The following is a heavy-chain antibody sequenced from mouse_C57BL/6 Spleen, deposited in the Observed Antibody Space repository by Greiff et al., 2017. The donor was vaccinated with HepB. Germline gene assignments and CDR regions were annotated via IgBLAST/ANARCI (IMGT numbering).Heavy chain of an antibody. J-gene: IGHJ1*03. CDR2: ISSGGSYT. D-gene: IGHD2-3*01. CDR3: ARGPYDQWYFDV. Sequence: EVQVVESGGDLVKPGGSLKLSCAASGFTFSSYGMSWVRQTPDKRLEWVATISSGGSYTYYPDSVKGRFTISRDNAKNTLYLQMSSLKSEDTAMYYCARGPYDQWYFDVWGTGTTVTVSS. V-gene: IGHV5-6*01. CDR1: GFTFSSYG.